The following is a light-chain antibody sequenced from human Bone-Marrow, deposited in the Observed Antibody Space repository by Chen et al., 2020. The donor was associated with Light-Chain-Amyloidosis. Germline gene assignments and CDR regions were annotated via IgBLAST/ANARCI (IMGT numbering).Light chain of an antibody. V-gene: IGLV3-21*02. CDR2: DDS. CDR3: QVWDRSSDRPV. J-gene: IGLJ3*02. Sequence: SYVLTQPSSVSVAPGQTATIACGGNNIGSTSVHWHQQTTGQAPLLVVYDDSDRPSGIPERLSGSNSGNTATLTISRVEAGDEADYYCQVWDRSSDRPVFGGGTKLTVL. CDR1: NIGSTS.